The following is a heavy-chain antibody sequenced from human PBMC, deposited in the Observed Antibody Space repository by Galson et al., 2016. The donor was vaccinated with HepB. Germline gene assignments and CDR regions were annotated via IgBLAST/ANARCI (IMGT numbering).Heavy chain of an antibody. J-gene: IGHJ3*02. CDR1: GGSISNSNYY. CDR3: ARPALRNLDSVSHNPGENAFHI. CDR2: ICSSGST. Sequence: DTLSLPCIVSGGSISNSNYYLGWIRQPPGEGLAWIGGICSSGSTYYSPSLKSRVTISVDTSKHQFSLKLTAVTAADTPVYYCARPALRNLDSVSHNPGENAFHIWGQGTMVTVSS. V-gene: IGHV4-39*01. D-gene: IGHD3-9*01.